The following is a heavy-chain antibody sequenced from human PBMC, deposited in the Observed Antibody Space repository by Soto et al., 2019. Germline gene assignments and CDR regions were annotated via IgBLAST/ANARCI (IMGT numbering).Heavy chain of an antibody. CDR1: GYTLTELS. Sequence: ALVTVSRKVSGYTLTELSMHWLRQAPGKGLEWMGGFDPEDGETIYAQKFQGRVTMTEDTSTDAGYMELSSLRSEDTAVYYCATPSTAYCTNVVCYSNWFDPWGQGTLVTVSS. J-gene: IGHJ5*02. CDR3: ATPSTAYCTNVVCYSNWFDP. D-gene: IGHD2-8*01. V-gene: IGHV1-24*01. CDR2: FDPEDGET.